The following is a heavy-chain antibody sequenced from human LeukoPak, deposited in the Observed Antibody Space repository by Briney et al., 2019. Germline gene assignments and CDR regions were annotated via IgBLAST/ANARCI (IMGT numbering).Heavy chain of an antibody. Sequence: SETLSLTCAVYGGSLTGYYWSWLRQPPGKGLEWIGEINHSGNTNYNPSLKSRVTISVDTSNNHFYLKLSSVTAADTAVYYCARQGSGSSYYTFPYWGQGTLVTVSS. J-gene: IGHJ4*02. D-gene: IGHD1-26*01. CDR3: ARQGSGSSYYTFPY. CDR2: INHSGNT. CDR1: GGSLTGYY. V-gene: IGHV4-34*01.